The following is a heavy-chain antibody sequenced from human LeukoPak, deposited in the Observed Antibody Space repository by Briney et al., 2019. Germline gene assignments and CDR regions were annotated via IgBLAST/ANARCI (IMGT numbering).Heavy chain of an antibody. J-gene: IGHJ4*02. CDR1: GGSFSGYY. D-gene: IGHD3-9*01. CDR3: ARRDYDILTGYFEFDY. V-gene: IGHV4-34*01. CDR2: ISHSGST. Sequence: PSETLSLTCAVYGGSFSGYYWSWIRQPPGKGLGWIGEISHSGSTNYNPSLKSRVTISVETSKNQFSLKLSTVTAADTAVYYCARRDYDILTGYFEFDYWGQGTLVTVSS.